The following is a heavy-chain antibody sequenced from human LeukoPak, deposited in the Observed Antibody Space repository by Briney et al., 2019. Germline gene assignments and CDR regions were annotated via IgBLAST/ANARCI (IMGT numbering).Heavy chain of an antibody. Sequence: SETLSLTCAVYGGSFSGYYWSWIRQPPGKGLEWIGEINHSGSTNYNPSLKSRVTISVDTSKNQFSLKLSSVTAADTAVYYCARGLTGRRVAAATHWVYWGRGTLVTVSS. CDR1: GGSFSGYY. CDR2: INHSGST. V-gene: IGHV4-34*01. D-gene: IGHD6-13*01. CDR3: ARGLTGRRVAAATHWVY. J-gene: IGHJ4*02.